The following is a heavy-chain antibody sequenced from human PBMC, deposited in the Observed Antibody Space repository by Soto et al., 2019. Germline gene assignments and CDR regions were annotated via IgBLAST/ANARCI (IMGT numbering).Heavy chain of an antibody. CDR2: INHSGST. J-gene: IGHJ5*02. CDR1: GGSFSGYY. V-gene: IGHV4-34*01. D-gene: IGHD6-13*01. CDR3: ARRSFYGSSSWGWFDP. Sequence: PSETLSLTCAVYGGSFSGYYWSWIRQPPGKGLEWIGEINHSGSTNYNPSLKSRVTISVDTSKNQFSLKLSSVTAADTAVYYCARRSFYGSSSWGWFDPWGQGTLVTVSS.